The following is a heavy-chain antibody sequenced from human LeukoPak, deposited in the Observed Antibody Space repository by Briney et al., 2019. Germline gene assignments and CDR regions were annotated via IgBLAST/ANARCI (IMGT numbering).Heavy chain of an antibody. J-gene: IGHJ4*02. Sequence: ASVKVSCKASGYTFTSYYMYWVRQAPGQGLEWMGIINPNRGSTSYAQKFQGRVTMTRDMSTSTVYMELSSLRPEDTAVYYCATGGHVRVYDSSAYYGHYWGQGTLVTVSS. D-gene: IGHD3-22*01. CDR3: ATGGHVRVYDSSAYYGHY. CDR1: GYTFTSYY. V-gene: IGHV1-46*01. CDR2: INPNRGST.